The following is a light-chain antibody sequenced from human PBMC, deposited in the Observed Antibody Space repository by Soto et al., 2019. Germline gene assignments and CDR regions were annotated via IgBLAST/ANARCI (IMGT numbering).Light chain of an antibody. CDR2: DXS. Sequence: DIQLTQSPSFLSASIGDRVTITCRASQDFSNFLAWYQQKPGRAPKLLXYDXSTLQIGVPARFSGSRSATEFTLTISSLQLEDFSTYYCPQANSFPLTFGGGTKVDI. CDR1: QDFSNF. CDR3: PQANSFPLT. J-gene: IGKJ4*01. V-gene: IGKV1-9*01.